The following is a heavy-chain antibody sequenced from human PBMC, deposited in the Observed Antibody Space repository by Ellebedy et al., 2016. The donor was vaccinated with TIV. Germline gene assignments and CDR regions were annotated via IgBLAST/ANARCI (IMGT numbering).Heavy chain of an antibody. Sequence: MPSETLSLTCTVSGGSISSYYWSWIRQPPGKGLEWIGYLYYSGSTNYNPSLKGRVTISVDKYKNQFSLKLSSVTAADTAVYDCARGEVTLYYYGMDVWGQGTTVTVSS. CDR2: LYYSGST. J-gene: IGHJ6*02. CDR3: ARGEVTLYYYGMDV. CDR1: GGSISSYY. V-gene: IGHV4-59*01.